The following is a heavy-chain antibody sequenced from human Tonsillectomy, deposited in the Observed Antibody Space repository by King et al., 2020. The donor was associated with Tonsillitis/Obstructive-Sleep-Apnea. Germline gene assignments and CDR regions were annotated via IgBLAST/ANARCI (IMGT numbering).Heavy chain of an antibody. Sequence: QLVQSGAEVKKPGASVKVSCKASGYTFTRNYVHWVRQAPGQGLEWMGIINPSDNITTYAQKFQGRVTMTSDTSTSTVNMELSSLRAGDTAVYFCVRDDTDGRHLDFWGQGSLVSVSS. V-gene: IGHV1-46*01. J-gene: IGHJ4*02. CDR3: VRDDTDGRHLDF. CDR2: INPSDNIT. CDR1: GYTFTRNY. D-gene: IGHD2-8*01.